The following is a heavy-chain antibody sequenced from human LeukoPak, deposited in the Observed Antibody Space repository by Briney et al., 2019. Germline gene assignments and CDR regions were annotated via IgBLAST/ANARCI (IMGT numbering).Heavy chain of an antibody. CDR3: ARDLYDYGSY. CDR2: IYSGGTT. Sequence: GGSLRLSCAASGFTVSSTYMSWVRQAPGKGLKWVSVIYSGGTTYYADSVKGRFTISRDNSKNTLYLQMNNLRSEDTAVYYCARDLYDYGSYWGQGTLVTVSS. V-gene: IGHV3-66*01. J-gene: IGHJ4*02. D-gene: IGHD4/OR15-4a*01. CDR1: GFTVSSTY.